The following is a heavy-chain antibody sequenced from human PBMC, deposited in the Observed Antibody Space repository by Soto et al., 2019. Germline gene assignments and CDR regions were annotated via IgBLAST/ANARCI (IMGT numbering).Heavy chain of an antibody. V-gene: IGHV1-46*01. D-gene: IGHD6-19*01. J-gene: IGHJ1*01. CDR1: GYTFTIYY. CDR2: INPSGGST. Sequence: ASVKVSCKASGYTFTIYYMHRVRHAPGQGLESMGIINPSGGSTSHAQKFQARVTMTRDTSTCTVYMELSSLRSEDTAVYYCARELYSSGIEYFQHWGQGTLVTVSS. CDR3: ARELYSSGIEYFQH.